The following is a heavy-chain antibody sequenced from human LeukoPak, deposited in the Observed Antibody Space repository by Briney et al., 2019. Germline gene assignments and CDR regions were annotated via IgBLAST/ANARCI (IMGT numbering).Heavy chain of an antibody. D-gene: IGHD3-3*01. V-gene: IGHV1-8*01. J-gene: IGHJ6*02. CDR1: GYTFTSYD. CDR2: MNPNSGNT. Sequence: ASVKVSCKASGYTFTSYDINWERQATGQGLEWMGWMNPNSGNTGYAQKFQGRVTMTRNTSISTAYMELSSLRSEDTAVYYCARRYYDFWSGYDYYYYGMDVWGQGTTATVSS. CDR3: ARRYYDFWSGYDYYYYGMDV.